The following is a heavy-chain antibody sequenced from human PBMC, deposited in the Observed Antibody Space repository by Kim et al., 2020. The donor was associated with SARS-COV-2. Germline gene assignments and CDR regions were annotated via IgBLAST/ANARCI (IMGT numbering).Heavy chain of an antibody. D-gene: IGHD4-17*01. V-gene: IGHV3-30*01. J-gene: IGHJ4*02. CDR3: ARGIRSHGDYVTLFLFDY. Sequence: KGRLTNSRDNSKTALYLQMNSLRAEDTAVYYCARGIRSHGDYVTLFLFDYWGQGTLVTVSS.